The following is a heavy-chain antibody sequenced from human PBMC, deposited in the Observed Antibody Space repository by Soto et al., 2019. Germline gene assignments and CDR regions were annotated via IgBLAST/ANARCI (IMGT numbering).Heavy chain of an antibody. CDR3: SRGDEPYKMCNS. D-gene: IGHD1-1*01. CDR2: VHPSGNI. J-gene: IGHJ4*02. CDR1: GGSFSGYY. V-gene: IGHV4-34*02. Sequence: QVQLQQWGAGLLKPSETLSLTCAVYGGSFSGYYWPWIRQPPGKGLEWIGEVHPSGNIDYNPSLKSRATISVDTSRTHFSLKLNSVTAADTAVYYCSRGDEPYKMCNSWGQGTLVTVSS.